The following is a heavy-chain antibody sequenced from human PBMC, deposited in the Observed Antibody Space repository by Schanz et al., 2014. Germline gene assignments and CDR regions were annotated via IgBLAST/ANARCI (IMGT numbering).Heavy chain of an antibody. CDR1: GFTFSSYG. D-gene: IGHD2-2*01. V-gene: IGHV3-30*03. CDR2: ISYDGVNT. Sequence: QVQLVESGGGVVQPGRSRRLSCEASGFTFSSYGMHWVRQAPGKGLEWVAVISYDGVNTYYADSVKGRFTISRDNAKNLLYLQMNGLRAEDTAVYFCARDLSSLIQGDVWGKGTTVTVSS. CDR3: ARDLSSLIQGDV. J-gene: IGHJ6*04.